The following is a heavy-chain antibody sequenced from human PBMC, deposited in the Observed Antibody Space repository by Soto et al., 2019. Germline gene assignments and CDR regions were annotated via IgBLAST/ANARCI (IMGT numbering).Heavy chain of an antibody. V-gene: IGHV3-30-3*01. CDR1: GFTFSSHA. D-gene: IGHD6-19*01. Sequence: GGSLRLSCAASGFTFSSHAMHWVRQAPGKGLEWVAVISYDGSNKYYADSVKGRFTISRDNSKNTLYLQMNSLRAEDTAVYYCAREKQWLVRYILWSWGQGTLVTVSS. CDR2: ISYDGSNK. CDR3: AREKQWLVRYILWS. J-gene: IGHJ4*02.